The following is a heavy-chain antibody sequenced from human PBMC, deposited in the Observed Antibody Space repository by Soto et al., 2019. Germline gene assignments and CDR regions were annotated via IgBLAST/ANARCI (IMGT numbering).Heavy chain of an antibody. CDR3: ARAVARGVKTIYYYYGMDV. CDR1: GYTFSNFA. CDR2: INPGNGNT. J-gene: IGHJ6*02. Sequence: VKVSCKASGYTFSNFAMHWVRQAPGQRLEWMGWINPGNGNTKYSQTFQGRVTITRDTSASTAYMELSSLRSEDTAVYYCARAVARGVKTIYYYYGMDVWGQGTTVTVSS. D-gene: IGHD3-10*01. V-gene: IGHV1-3*01.